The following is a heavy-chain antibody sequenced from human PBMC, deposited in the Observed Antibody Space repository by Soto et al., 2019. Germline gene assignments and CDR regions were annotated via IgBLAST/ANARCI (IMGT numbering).Heavy chain of an antibody. D-gene: IGHD6-13*01. J-gene: IGHJ5*02. CDR2: MNPNSGNT. V-gene: IGHV1-8*01. Sequence: ASVKVSCKASGYTFTSYYINWVRQATGQGLEWMGWMNPNSGNTGYAQKFQGRVTMTRNTSISTAYMELSSLRSEDTAVYYCARVYVPYSSSWYWFDPWGQGTLVTVSS. CDR3: ARVYVPYSSSWYWFDP. CDR1: GYTFTSYY.